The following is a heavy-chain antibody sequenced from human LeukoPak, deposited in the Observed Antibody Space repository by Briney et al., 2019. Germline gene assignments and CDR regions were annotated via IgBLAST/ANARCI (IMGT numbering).Heavy chain of an antibody. D-gene: IGHD6-6*01. CDR3: ARVEYSSPYYYFDY. CDR1: GYTFTGYY. CDR2: INPNSGGT. V-gene: IGHV1-2*02. Sequence: ASVKVSFKASGYTFTGYYMHWVRQAPGQGLEWMGWINPNSGGTNYAQKFQGRVTMTRDTSISTAYMELSRLRSDDTAVYYCARVEYSSPYYYFDYWGQGTLVTVSS. J-gene: IGHJ4*02.